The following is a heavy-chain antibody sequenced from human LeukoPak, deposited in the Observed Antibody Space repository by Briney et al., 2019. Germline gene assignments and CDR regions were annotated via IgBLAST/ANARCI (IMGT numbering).Heavy chain of an antibody. D-gene: IGHD2-8*01. CDR1: GGSISSYY. V-gene: IGHV4-59*08. Sequence: PSETLSLTCTVSGGSISSYYWSWIRQPPGKGLEWIGYIYYSRSTNYNPSLKSRVTISVDTSKNQFSLKLSSVTAADTAVYYCARRSNGDYYGMDVWGQGTTVTVSS. CDR3: ARRSNGDYYGMDV. CDR2: IYYSRST. J-gene: IGHJ6*02.